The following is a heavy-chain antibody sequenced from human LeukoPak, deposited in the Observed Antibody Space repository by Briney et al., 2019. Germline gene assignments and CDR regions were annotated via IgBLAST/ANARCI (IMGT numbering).Heavy chain of an antibody. J-gene: IGHJ4*02. D-gene: IGHD3-22*01. CDR1: GFTFSSYG. V-gene: IGHV3-30*02. Sequence: GGSLGLSCAASGFTFSSYGMHWVRQAPGKGLDWVAFIRYDGSEKDYADSVKGRFTISRDNSKNTVYLEMNSLRAEDTAVYYCAKDLTYDTTGFDYWGQGTLVTVSS. CDR2: IRYDGSEK. CDR3: AKDLTYDTTGFDY.